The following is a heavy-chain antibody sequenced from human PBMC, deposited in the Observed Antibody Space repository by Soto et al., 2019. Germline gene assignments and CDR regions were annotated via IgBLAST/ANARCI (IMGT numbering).Heavy chain of an antibody. Sequence: QVQLVESGGGVVQPGRSLRLSCAASGFTFSSYGMPWVRQAPGKRLEWEAVIWYEGINKYSADSVKGRFTISRDNHKNKLYMQMNSLRDEDMAVYYCARESVQLDRYFADFDIWGQVTMFPVSS. J-gene: IGHJ3*02. CDR3: ARESVQLDRYFADFDI. CDR1: GFTFSSYG. CDR2: IWYEGINK. D-gene: IGHD1-1*01. V-gene: IGHV3-33*01.